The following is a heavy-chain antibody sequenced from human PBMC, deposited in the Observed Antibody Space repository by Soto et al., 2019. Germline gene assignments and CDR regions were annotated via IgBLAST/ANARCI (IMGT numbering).Heavy chain of an antibody. J-gene: IGHJ4*02. CDR3: AKRATGTYFDY. V-gene: IGHV3-23*01. D-gene: IGHD1-1*01. Sequence: EVQLLESGGGLVQPGGSLRLSCAASGFTFSSYAMNWVRQAPGKGLEWVSVISGSGGSTYYADSVKGRFTISRDNSKNTVDLKMNSLRAEDTAVYYCAKRATGTYFDYWGQGTLVTVSS. CDR1: GFTFSSYA. CDR2: ISGSGGST.